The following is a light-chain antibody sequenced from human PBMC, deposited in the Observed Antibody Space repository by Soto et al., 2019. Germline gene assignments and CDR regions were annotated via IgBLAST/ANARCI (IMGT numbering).Light chain of an antibody. CDR3: QQYNSYYT. CDR2: DAS. Sequence: DIQMTQSPSTLSASVGDRVTITCRASQSISSWLAWYQQKPGKAPKLLIYDASSLESGVPSRFSGSGSGTEFTLTISSLQPYDFATYSCQQYNSYYTFGQGTKLEIK. CDR1: QSISSW. V-gene: IGKV1-5*01. J-gene: IGKJ2*01.